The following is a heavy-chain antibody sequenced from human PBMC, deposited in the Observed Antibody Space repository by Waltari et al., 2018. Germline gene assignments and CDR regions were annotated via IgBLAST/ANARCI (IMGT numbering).Heavy chain of an antibody. CDR1: GGSISSHY. CDR3: ARAGYSSAGWFDP. J-gene: IGHJ5*02. Sequence: QVQLQESGPGLVKPSETLSLTCTVSGGSISSHYWSWIRQPPGKGLEWIGYIYYSGSTNYTPSLKSRVTISVDTSKNQFSLKLSSVTAADTAVYYCARAGYSSAGWFDPWGQGTLVTVSS. CDR2: IYYSGST. V-gene: IGHV4-59*11. D-gene: IGHD6-19*01.